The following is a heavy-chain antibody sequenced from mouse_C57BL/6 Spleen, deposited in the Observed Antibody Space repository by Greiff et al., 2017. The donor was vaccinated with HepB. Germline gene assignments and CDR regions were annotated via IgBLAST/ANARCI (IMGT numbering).Heavy chain of an antibody. CDR3: ARESYFDY. CDR1: GYSITSGYY. CDR2: ISYDGSN. J-gene: IGHJ2*01. Sequence: EVKLQESGPGLVKPSQSLSLTCSVTGYSITSGYYWNWIRQFPGNKLEWMGYISYDGSNNYNPSLKNRISITRDTSKNQFFLKLNSVTTEDTATYYGARESYFDYWGQGTTLTVSS. V-gene: IGHV3-6*01.